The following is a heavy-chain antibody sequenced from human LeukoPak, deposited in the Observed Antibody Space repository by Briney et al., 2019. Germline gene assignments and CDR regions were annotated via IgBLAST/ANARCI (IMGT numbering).Heavy chain of an antibody. Sequence: SQTLSLTCALSGDSFSSNNGAWDWVRQSPSRGLEWLGRTYYRSKLYNDYAGSLMSRITISPDTSKNQFSLQVYSVTPEDTAVYYCARDVGTTGWHTFDFWGQGTLVTVSS. J-gene: IGHJ4*02. CDR1: GDSFSSNNGA. V-gene: IGHV6-1*01. D-gene: IGHD3-9*01. CDR2: TYYRSKLYN. CDR3: ARDVGTTGWHTFDF.